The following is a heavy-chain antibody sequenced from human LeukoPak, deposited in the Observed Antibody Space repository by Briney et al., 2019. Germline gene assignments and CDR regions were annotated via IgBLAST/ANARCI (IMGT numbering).Heavy chain of an antibody. J-gene: IGHJ5*02. CDR1: GFTFDDYA. V-gene: IGHV3-9*01. CDR2: ISWNSGSI. CDR3: AKGHDLA. Sequence: GRSLRLSCAASGFTFDDYAMHWVRQAPGKGLEWVLGISWNSGSIGYADSVKGRFTISRDNAKNSLYLQMNSLRAEDTALYYCAKGHDLAWGQGTLVTVSS. D-gene: IGHD3-3*01.